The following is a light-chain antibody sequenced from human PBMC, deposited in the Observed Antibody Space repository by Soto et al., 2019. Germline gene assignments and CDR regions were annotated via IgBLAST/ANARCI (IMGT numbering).Light chain of an antibody. Sequence: DIQMTQSPSSLSASVGDRVTITCRASQGISNYLAWYHQKPGKVPKLLIYAASTLQSGVPSRFSGSGSGTDVTLTSSSMQPEDVATYYCQKYNRAPWTFGQGTKVEIK. V-gene: IGKV1-27*01. CDR2: AAS. J-gene: IGKJ1*01. CDR1: QGISNY. CDR3: QKYNRAPWT.